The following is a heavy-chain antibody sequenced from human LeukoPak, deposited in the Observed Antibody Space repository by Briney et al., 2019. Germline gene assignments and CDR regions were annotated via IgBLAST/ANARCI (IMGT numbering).Heavy chain of an antibody. CDR1: GFTFNNYA. D-gene: IGHD2-2*01. V-gene: IGHV3-23*01. CDR3: VRAAPQNCYPSSCSLFDK. CDR2: IMIGGDGK. J-gene: IGHJ4*02. Sequence: PRGSLRLSCAGSGFTFNNYAMSWVRRAPRKGLEWVSTIMIGGDGKHYADSVKGRFTISRDRSESTLFLQMDDLRADDTAVYYCVRAAPQNCYPSSCSLFDKWGQGTLVTVS.